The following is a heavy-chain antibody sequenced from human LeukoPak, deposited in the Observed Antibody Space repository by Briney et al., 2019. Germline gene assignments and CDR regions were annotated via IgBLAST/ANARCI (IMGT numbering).Heavy chain of an antibody. V-gene: IGHV3-13*01. J-gene: IGHJ4*02. CDR3: ARDTGYYDSSGYRN. CDR1: GFTFSSYD. Sequence: GGSLRLSCAASGFTFSSYDMHWVRQARGKGVEGVSAIGTAGDTYYPGSVKGRFTISRENAKNSLYLQMNSLRAGDTAVYYCARDTGYYDSSGYRNWGQGTLVTVSS. CDR2: IGTAGDT. D-gene: IGHD3-22*01.